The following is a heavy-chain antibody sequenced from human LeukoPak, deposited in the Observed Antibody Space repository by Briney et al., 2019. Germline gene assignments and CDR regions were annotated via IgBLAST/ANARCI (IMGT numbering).Heavy chain of an antibody. CDR3: ARELRSYYDSSGQASWDAFDI. Sequence: ASVKVSCKASGYTFTGYYMHWVRQAPGQGLEWMGWINPNSGGTNYAQKFQGRVTMTRDTSISTAYMELSRLRSDDTAVYYCARELRSYYDSSGQASWDAFDIWGQGIMVTVSS. D-gene: IGHD3-22*01. J-gene: IGHJ3*02. CDR2: INPNSGGT. V-gene: IGHV1-2*02. CDR1: GYTFTGYY.